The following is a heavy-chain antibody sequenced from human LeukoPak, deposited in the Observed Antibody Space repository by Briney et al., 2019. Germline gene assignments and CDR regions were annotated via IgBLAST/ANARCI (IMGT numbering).Heavy chain of an antibody. CDR2: IKQDGSEK. J-gene: IGHJ4*02. CDR1: GFTFSSYW. CDR3: VGPPCLRGGYCSSNS. Sequence: GGSLGLSCAASGFTFSSYWMNWVRQAPGKGLEWVANIKQDGSEKYYVDSVKGRFTISRDNAKNSLYLQMNSLTAEDTAVYYCVGPPCLRGGYCSSNSWRQGTLVTVDS. D-gene: IGHD2-15*01. V-gene: IGHV3-7*05.